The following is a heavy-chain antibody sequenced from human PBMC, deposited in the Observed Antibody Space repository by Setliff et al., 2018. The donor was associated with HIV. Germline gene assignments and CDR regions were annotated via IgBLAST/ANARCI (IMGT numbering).Heavy chain of an antibody. CDR2: IYPGGSNT. Sequence: GESLKISCKGSGYSFTSYWIDWVRQMPGKGLEWMGIIYPGGSNTRYSPSLQGQVTISADKSISTAYLQWNSLKASDTAMYYCARTGYSSSWGRFSGYYYYMDVWGKGTTVTVSS. D-gene: IGHD6-13*01. J-gene: IGHJ6*03. V-gene: IGHV5-51*01. CDR1: GYSFTSYW. CDR3: ARTGYSSSWGRFSGYYYYMDV.